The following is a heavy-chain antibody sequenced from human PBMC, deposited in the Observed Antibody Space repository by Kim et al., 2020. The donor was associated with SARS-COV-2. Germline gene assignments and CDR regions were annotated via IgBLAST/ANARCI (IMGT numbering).Heavy chain of an antibody. J-gene: IGHJ4*02. Sequence: SETLSLTCAVYGGSFSGYYWSWIRQPPGKGLEWIGEINHSGSTNYNPSLKSRVTISVDTSKNQFSLKLSSVTAADTAVYYCGRGGRELGSIDYWGQGTLVTVSS. V-gene: IGHV4-34*01. CDR2: INHSGST. CDR3: GRGGRELGSIDY. CDR1: GGSFSGYY. D-gene: IGHD7-27*01.